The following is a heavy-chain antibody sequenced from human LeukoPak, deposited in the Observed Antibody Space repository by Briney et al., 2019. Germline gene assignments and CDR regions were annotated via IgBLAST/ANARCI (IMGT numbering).Heavy chain of an antibody. CDR1: GGSISSYY. D-gene: IGHD1-26*01. CDR2: IYCSGST. CDR3: ARERIVGATTGSFDY. V-gene: IGHV4-59*01. Sequence: SETLSLTCTVSGGSISSYYWSWIRQPPGKGLEWIGYIYCSGSTNYNPSLKSRVTISVDTSKNQFSLKLSSVTAADTAVYYCARERIVGATTGSFDYWGQGTLVTVSS. J-gene: IGHJ4*02.